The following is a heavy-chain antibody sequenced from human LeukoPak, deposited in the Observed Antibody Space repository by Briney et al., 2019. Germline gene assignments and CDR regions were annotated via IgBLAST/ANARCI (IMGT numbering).Heavy chain of an antibody. CDR1: GGTFSSYA. CDR3: ARWGNWNDRYYYYYGMDV. Sequence: GASVKVSCKASGGTFSSYAIGWVRQAPGQGLEWMGGIIPIFGTANYAQKFQGRVTITADESTSTAYMELSSLRSEDTAVYYCARWGNWNDRYYYYYGMDVWGQGTTVTVSS. CDR2: IIPIFGTA. D-gene: IGHD1-20*01. J-gene: IGHJ6*02. V-gene: IGHV1-69*13.